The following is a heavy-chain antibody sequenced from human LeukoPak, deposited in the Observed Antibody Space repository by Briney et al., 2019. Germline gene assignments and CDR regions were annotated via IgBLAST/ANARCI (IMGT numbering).Heavy chain of an antibody. J-gene: IGHJ3*02. D-gene: IGHD2-15*01. CDR3: ASSTRIVVVVAAGSGAFDI. Sequence: SQTLSLTCTVSGGSISSGDYYWSWIRQPPGKGLEWIGYSYYCGSNYYNPSLKSRVTISVDTSKNQFSLKLSSVTAADTAVYYCASSTRIVVVVAAGSGAFDIWGQGTMVTVSS. CDR2: SYYCGSN. CDR1: GGSISSGDYY. V-gene: IGHV4-30-4*01.